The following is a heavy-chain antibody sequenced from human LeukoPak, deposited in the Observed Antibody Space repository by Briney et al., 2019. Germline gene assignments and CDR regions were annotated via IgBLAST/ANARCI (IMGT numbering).Heavy chain of an antibody. CDR1: GGTFSSYA. CDR3: AARSEGWLLGTGWFDP. CDR2: IIPIFGTA. D-gene: IGHD5-24*01. Sequence: GASVKVSCKASGGTFSSYAISWVRQAPGQGLEWMGGIIPIFGTANYAQKFQGRVTITTDESTSTAYMELSSLRSEDTAVYYCAARSEGWLLGTGWFDPWGQGTLVTVSS. J-gene: IGHJ5*02. V-gene: IGHV1-69*05.